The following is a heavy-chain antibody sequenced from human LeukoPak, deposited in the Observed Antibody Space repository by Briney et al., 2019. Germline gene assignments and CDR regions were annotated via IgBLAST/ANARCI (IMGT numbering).Heavy chain of an antibody. J-gene: IGHJ6*02. V-gene: IGHV3-7*01. CDR3: ARDRGLWSGSYYGMDV. Sequence: GGSLRLSCAASGFTFSSYWMSWVRQAPGKGLEWVANIKQDGSEKYYVDSVKGRFTISRDNAKNSLYLQMNSLRAEDTAVYYRARDRGLWSGSYYGMDVWGQGTTVTVSS. CDR2: IKQDGSEK. CDR1: GFTFSSYW. D-gene: IGHD3-10*01.